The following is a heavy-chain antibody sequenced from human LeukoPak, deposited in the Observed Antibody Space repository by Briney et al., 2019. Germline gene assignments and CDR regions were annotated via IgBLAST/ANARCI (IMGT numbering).Heavy chain of an antibody. CDR3: ARRDIVVVPAAIGYNWFDP. V-gene: IGHV4-39*01. CDR2: IYYSGST. D-gene: IGHD2-2*02. J-gene: IGHJ5*02. CDR1: GGSISSSSYY. Sequence: NTSETLSLTCTVSGGSISSSSYYWGWIRQPPGKGLEWIGSIYYSGSTYYNPSLKSRVTISVDTSKNQFPLKLSSVTAADTAVYYCARRDIVVVPAAIGYNWFDPWGQGTLVTVSS.